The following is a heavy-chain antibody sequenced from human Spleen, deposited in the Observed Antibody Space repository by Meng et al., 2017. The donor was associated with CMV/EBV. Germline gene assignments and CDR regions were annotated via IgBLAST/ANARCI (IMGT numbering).Heavy chain of an antibody. CDR1: GFTFSSYG. Sequence: GESLKISCAASGFTFSSYGMDWVCQAPGKRLEWVSSISTSGSYRYYAASVSGRFTISRDNAKNSLFLQMDSLRVEDTAVYYCAMMAYSSSSGGFDIWGQGTMVTVSS. J-gene: IGHJ3*02. D-gene: IGHD6-6*01. CDR2: ISTSGSYR. CDR3: AMMAYSSSSGGFDI. V-gene: IGHV3-21*01.